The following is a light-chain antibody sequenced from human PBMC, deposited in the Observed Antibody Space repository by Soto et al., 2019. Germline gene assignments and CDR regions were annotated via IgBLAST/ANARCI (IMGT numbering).Light chain of an antibody. CDR2: DVS. V-gene: IGLV2-14*03. CDR1: SSDVGSYKY. CDR3: SSYTTSSNVI. J-gene: IGLJ2*01. Sequence: QSVLTQPASVSGSPGQSITISCTGTSSDVGSYKYVSWYLQYPGKAPKLLIYDVSNRPSGVSNRFSGSKSGNTASLTISGLQAEDEADYFCSSYTTSSNVIFGGGTKLTVL.